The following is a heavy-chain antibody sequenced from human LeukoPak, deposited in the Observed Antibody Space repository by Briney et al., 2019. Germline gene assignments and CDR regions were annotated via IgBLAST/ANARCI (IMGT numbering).Heavy chain of an antibody. CDR3: AKAPYSGSYSGGYFDY. Sequence: PGGSLRLSCAASGFTFSNFGIHWVRQAPGKGLEWVAFIRYDGSDKYYADSVKGRFTISRDNSKNTLYLQMNSLRAEDTAVYYCAKAPYSGSYSGGYFDYWGQGTLVTVPS. J-gene: IGHJ4*02. CDR1: GFTFSNFG. D-gene: IGHD1-26*01. V-gene: IGHV3-30*02. CDR2: IRYDGSDK.